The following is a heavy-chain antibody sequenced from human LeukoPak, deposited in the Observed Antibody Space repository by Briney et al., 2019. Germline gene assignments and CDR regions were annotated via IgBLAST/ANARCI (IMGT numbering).Heavy chain of an antibody. V-gene: IGHV3-11*01. CDR1: GFTFRDYY. D-gene: IGHD2-8*01. CDR2: ISSSGSTI. CDR3: AREVSGPRAYYFDY. J-gene: IGHJ4*02. Sequence: PGGSLRLSCAASGFTFRDYYMSWIRQAPGKGLEWVSYISSSGSTIYYADSVKGRFTISRDNAKNSLYLQMNSLRAEDTAVYYCAREVSGPRAYYFDYWGQGTLVTVSS.